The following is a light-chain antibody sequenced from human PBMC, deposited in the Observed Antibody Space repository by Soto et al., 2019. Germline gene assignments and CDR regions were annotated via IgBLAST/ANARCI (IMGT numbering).Light chain of an antibody. CDR2: DAS. CDR3: QQRSDWPST. V-gene: IGKV3-11*01. Sequence: EIVLTQSPVTLSLSPGERATLSCRASQSVGSYFAWYQQKPGQAPRLLIYDASSRATGIPARFSGSGSGTDFTLNISSLEPEDFGVYYCQQRSDWPSTFGGGTRVEIK. J-gene: IGKJ4*01. CDR1: QSVGSY.